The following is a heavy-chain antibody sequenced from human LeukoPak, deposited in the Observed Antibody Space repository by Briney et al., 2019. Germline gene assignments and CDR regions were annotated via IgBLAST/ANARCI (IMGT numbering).Heavy chain of an antibody. V-gene: IGHV3-30*18. J-gene: IGHJ4*02. D-gene: IGHD3-22*01. Sequence: GGSLRLSCAASGFTFSSYGMHWVRQAPGKGLEWVAVISYDGSNKYYADSVKGRFTISRDNSKNTLYRQMNSLRAEDTAVYYCAKDASYDSSGSFDYWGQGTLVTVSS. CDR1: GFTFSSYG. CDR2: ISYDGSNK. CDR3: AKDASYDSSGSFDY.